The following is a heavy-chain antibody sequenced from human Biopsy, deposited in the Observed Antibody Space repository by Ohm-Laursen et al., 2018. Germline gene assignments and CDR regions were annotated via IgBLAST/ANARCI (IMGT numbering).Heavy chain of an antibody. CDR2: ITWNSGHI. J-gene: IGHJ6*02. V-gene: IGHV3-9*01. Sequence: SLRLSCAASDFTFDDYAMSWVRQRPGKGLEWVSGITWNSGHIAYADSVKGRFTISRDNAKNVLWLQMNSLRVDDTAMYYCVKDIRRYFYGMDVWGQGTTVTVS. CDR1: DFTFDDYA. CDR3: VKDIRRYFYGMDV. D-gene: IGHD3-10*01.